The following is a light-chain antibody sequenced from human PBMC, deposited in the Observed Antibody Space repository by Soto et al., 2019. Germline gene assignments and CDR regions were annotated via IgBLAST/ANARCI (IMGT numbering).Light chain of an antibody. CDR3: QQYDELIT. CDR1: QDIRKN. CDR2: GAS. Sequence: DIQMTQSPSSLSASVGDRVTITCQASQDIRKNLNWYQQKPGKAPKLLIYGASNLETGVPSRFSGSGSGTDFTLTITSLQPEDISTYDCQQYDELITFGGGTKVEIK. J-gene: IGKJ4*02. V-gene: IGKV1-33*01.